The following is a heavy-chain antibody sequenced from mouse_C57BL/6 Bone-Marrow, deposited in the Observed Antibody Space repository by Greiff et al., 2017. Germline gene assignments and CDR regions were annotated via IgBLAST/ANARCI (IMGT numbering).Heavy chain of an antibody. D-gene: IGHD1-1*01. V-gene: IGHV14-4*01. CDR3: TTEGYYGSSYQYWYFDV. J-gene: IGHJ1*03. CDR1: GFNIKDDY. Sequence: LMESGAELVRPGASVKLSCTASGFNIKDDYMHWVKQRPEQGLEWIGWIDPENGDTEYASKFQGKATITADTSSNTAYLQLSSLTSEDTAVYYCTTEGYYGSSYQYWYFDVWGTGTTVTVSS. CDR2: IDPENGDT.